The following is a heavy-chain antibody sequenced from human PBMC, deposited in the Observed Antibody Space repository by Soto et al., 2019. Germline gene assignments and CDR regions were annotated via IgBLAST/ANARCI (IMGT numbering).Heavy chain of an antibody. V-gene: IGHV3-7*01. Sequence: GGSLRLACAASGFTFSSDWMSWVRQAPGKGLEWVANIKQDGSEKYYVDSVKGRFTISRDNAKNSLYLQMNSLRAEDTAVYYCARAGGSGSYYKGYVYYYYYMDVSAQRTTVPVS. J-gene: IGHJ6*03. D-gene: IGHD3-10*01. CDR3: ARAGGSGSYYKGYVYYYYYMDV. CDR1: GFTFSSDW. CDR2: IKQDGSEK.